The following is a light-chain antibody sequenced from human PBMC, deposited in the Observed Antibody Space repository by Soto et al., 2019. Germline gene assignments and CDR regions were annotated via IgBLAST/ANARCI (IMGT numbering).Light chain of an antibody. J-gene: IGLJ3*02. CDR1: RSNIGSTS. CDR3: AVWDDGLDAWM. CDR2: GSN. V-gene: IGLV1-44*01. Sequence: QPVLTQPPSASGSPGQSVTISCPGSRSNIGSTSVSLYQQLPGTVPKLLIYGSNERPLGVPDRFSGSKSGTSASLAISRRQSEDEAHYYCAVWDDGLDAWMFCGGT.